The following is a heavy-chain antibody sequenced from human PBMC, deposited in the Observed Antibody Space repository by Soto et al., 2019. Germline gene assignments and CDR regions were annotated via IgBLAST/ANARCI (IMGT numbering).Heavy chain of an antibody. J-gene: IGHJ4*02. CDR3: ANSQSIASWPFDY. V-gene: IGHV3-9*01. CDR2: ISWNSNSI. D-gene: IGHD6-6*01. Sequence: EVQLVESGGGLVQPGRSLRLSCEASGFMFDDYAMYWVRQAPGKGLEWVSGISWNSNSIVYADSVKGRFTISRDNAKNSLYLQMNSLKPEDTALYYCANSQSIASWPFDYWGQGTLVTVSS. CDR1: GFMFDDYA.